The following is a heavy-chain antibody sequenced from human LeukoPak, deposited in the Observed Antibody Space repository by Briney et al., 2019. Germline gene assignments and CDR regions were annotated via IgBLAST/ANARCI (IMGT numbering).Heavy chain of an antibody. Sequence: GGSLRLSCAASGFTVSSYSMNWVRQAPGKGLEWASSLSTSSSYIYYADSLKGRFTISRDNAKNSLYLQMNSLRAEDTAVYYCARSQGTIPDSVPLDIWGQGTMVTVSS. J-gene: IGHJ3*02. D-gene: IGHD5/OR15-5a*01. V-gene: IGHV3-21*01. CDR1: GFTVSSYS. CDR2: LSTSSSYI. CDR3: ARSQGTIPDSVPLDI.